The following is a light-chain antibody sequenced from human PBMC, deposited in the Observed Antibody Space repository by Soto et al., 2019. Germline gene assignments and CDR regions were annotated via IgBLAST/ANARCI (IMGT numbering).Light chain of an antibody. CDR1: SSDVGGYNY. Sequence: QSALTQPASVSGSPGQSITISCIGSSSDVGGYNYVSWYQHHPGRVPKPMIFEGSDRPSGVSSRFSGCKSGNTAYLTISGRHAEDEADDYCSLFSSTSTIVFGGGTKVTVL. J-gene: IGLJ2*01. CDR3: SLFSSTSTIV. V-gene: IGLV2-14*01. CDR2: EGS.